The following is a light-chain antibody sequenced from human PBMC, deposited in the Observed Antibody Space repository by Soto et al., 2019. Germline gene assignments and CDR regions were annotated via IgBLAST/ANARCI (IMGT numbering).Light chain of an antibody. J-gene: IGKJ2*01. CDR2: SAS. V-gene: IGKV3-15*01. CDR3: QQYDHWPPE. Sequence: VMTQSPATLSVSPGERVTVSCRASQSVRTALAWYQQRPGQAPRLLIHSASTRTTGIPARFSGSGSGTDFTLTISSLQSEDFGVYYCQQYDHWPPEFGQGTKLEIK. CDR1: QSVRTA.